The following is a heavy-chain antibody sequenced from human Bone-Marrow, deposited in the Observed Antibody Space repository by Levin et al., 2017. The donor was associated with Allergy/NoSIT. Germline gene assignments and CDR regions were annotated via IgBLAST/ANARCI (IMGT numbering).Heavy chain of an antibody. CDR2: IYYSGST. Sequence: PSETLSLTCTVSGGSISSYYWSWIRQPPGKGLEWIGYIYYSGSTNYNPSLKSRVTISVDTSKNQFSLKLSSVTAADTAVYYCARVIGHSGYDYNYDYGMDVWGQGTTVTVSS. CDR3: ARVIGHSGYDYNYDYGMDV. J-gene: IGHJ6*02. CDR1: GGSISSYY. D-gene: IGHD5-12*01. V-gene: IGHV4-59*01.